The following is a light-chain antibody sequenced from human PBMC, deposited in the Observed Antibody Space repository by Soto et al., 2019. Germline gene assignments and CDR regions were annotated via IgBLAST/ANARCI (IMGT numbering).Light chain of an antibody. CDR3: KQCIGYPRT. V-gene: IGKV1-9*01. CDR1: QGVSSY. CDR2: AAS. Sequence: DIQLTQSPSFLSASVGDRVTLSCRASQGVSSYLAWYQQKPGKAPNLLIYAASTLPSGVPSRFSGSGSGTEFTLTISSLQPEDFATYYCKQCIGYPRTFGGGTKVEIK. J-gene: IGKJ4*01.